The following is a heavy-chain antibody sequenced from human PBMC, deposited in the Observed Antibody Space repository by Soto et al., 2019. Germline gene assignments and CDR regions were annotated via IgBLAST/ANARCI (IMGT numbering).Heavy chain of an antibody. CDR1: GFTFSSHY. Sequence: EVQLVESGGGLVQPGGSLRLSCAASGFTFSSHYMSWVLQAPGKGLEWVANMNQDGSDRRYVDSVKCRFTISRDNAKNSLYLQMNSLRAEDTAVYYCARVEIGSYDYWGQGTLVTVSS. CDR3: ARVEIGSYDY. D-gene: IGHD1-26*01. CDR2: MNQDGSDR. J-gene: IGHJ4*02. V-gene: IGHV3-7*01.